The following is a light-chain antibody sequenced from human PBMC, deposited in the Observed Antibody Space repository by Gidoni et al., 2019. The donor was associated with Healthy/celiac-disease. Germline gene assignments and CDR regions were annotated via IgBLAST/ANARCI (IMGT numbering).Light chain of an antibody. CDR1: QSVSSN. Sequence: EIVMTQSPATLSVSPGERATLSCRASQSVSSNLAWYQQKPGQSPRLLIYGASTRATGIPARFSGSASGTEFTLTISSLQSEDFAVYYCQQYNNWPPYTFXQXTKLEIK. CDR3: QQYNNWPPYT. CDR2: GAS. J-gene: IGKJ2*01. V-gene: IGKV3-15*01.